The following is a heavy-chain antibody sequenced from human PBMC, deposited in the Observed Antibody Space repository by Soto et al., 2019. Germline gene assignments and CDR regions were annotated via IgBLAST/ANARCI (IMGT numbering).Heavy chain of an antibody. V-gene: IGHV4-59*01. CDR2: FYYSGST. D-gene: IGHD1-1*01. CDR3: AREGRMGTFDY. CDR1: GGSISSYY. Sequence: SETLSLTCTVSGGSISSYYWSWIRQPPGKGLEWIGYFYYSGSTKYNPSLKSRVTILEDTSKNQFSLKLNSVTAADTAVYYCAREGRMGTFDYWGQGALVTVSS. J-gene: IGHJ4*02.